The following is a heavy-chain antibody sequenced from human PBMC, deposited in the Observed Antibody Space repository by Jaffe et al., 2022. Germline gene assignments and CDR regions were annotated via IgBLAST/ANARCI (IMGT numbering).Heavy chain of an antibody. V-gene: IGHV3-9*01. D-gene: IGHD6-13*01. CDR3: AKDFEGYSSRGDAFDI. J-gene: IGHJ3*02. CDR1: GFTFDDYA. CDR2: ISWNSGSI. Sequence: EVQLVESGGGLVQPGRSLRLSCAASGFTFDDYAMHWVRQAPGKGLEWVSGISWNSGSIGYADSVKGRFTISRDNAKNSLYLQMNSLRAEDTALYYCAKDFEGYSSRGDAFDIWGQGTMVTVSS.